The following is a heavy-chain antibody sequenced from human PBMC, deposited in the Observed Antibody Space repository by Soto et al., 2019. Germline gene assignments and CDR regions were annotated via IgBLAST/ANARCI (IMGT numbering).Heavy chain of an antibody. CDR3: ARGRYDSSGYYLYYFDY. V-gene: IGHV1-46*01. CDR2: INAGGGNT. D-gene: IGHD3-22*01. CDR1: GYSLTNYY. Sequence: GASVKVSCKASGYSLTNYYMHWVRQAPGQGLEWMGTINAGGGNTGYAQKFQGRVTMTRNTSISTAYMELSSLRSEDTAVYYCARGRYDSSGYYLYYFDYWGQGTLVTVSS. J-gene: IGHJ4*02.